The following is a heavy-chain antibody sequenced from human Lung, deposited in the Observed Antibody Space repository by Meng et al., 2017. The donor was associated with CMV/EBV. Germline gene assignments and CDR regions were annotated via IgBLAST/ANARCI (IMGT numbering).Heavy chain of an antibody. D-gene: IGHD3-3*01. J-gene: IGHJ6*02. CDR3: ARSIFGAPGGV. CDR2: IYSGGST. Sequence: GGSLRLSCAASGFTVSSNYMSWVRQAPGKGLEWVSVIYSGGSTYYADSVKGRFTISRDNSKNTLYLQMNSLRAEDTAVYYCARSIFGAPGGVWGQGPTVTVSS. V-gene: IGHV3-53*01. CDR1: GFTVSSNY.